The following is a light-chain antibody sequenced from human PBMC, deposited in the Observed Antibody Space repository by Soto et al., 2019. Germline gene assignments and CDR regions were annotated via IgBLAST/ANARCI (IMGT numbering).Light chain of an antibody. CDR3: QEYINWPSLT. CDR2: GAS. Sequence: EIVMTQSPATLSVSPGARATLSCRASQSVRSNLAWYQQKPGQGPRLLIFGASTRATNIPARFSGSGSGTEFTLTISSLQSEDFAVYYCQEYINWPSLTFGGGTKVDIK. V-gene: IGKV3-15*01. CDR1: QSVRSN. J-gene: IGKJ4*01.